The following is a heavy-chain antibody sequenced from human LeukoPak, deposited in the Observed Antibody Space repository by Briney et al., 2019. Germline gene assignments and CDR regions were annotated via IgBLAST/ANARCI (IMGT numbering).Heavy chain of an antibody. Sequence: PGGSLRLSCAASGFTFSNAWMSWVRQAPGKGLEWVGRIKSKTDGGTTDYAAPVKGRFTISRDDSKNTLYLQMNSLKTEDTAVYYCTTDLKFYGSGSYSRDTPTSFDYWGQGTLVTVSS. J-gene: IGHJ4*02. V-gene: IGHV3-15*01. D-gene: IGHD3-10*01. CDR3: TTDLKFYGSGSYSRDTPTSFDY. CDR1: GFTFSNAW. CDR2: IKSKTDGGTT.